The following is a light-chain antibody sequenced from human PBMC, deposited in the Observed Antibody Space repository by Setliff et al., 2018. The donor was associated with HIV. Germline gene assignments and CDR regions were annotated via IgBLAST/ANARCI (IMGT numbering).Light chain of an antibody. J-gene: IGLJ1*01. Sequence: SALTHPPSASGSPGQSVTISCTGTSSDVGGYNYVSWYQQHPGKAPKLMIYEVSKRPSGVPDRFSGSKSGNTASLTVSGLQAEDEADYYCSSYAGSNKVFGTGTKVTVL. V-gene: IGLV2-8*01. CDR1: SSDVGGYNY. CDR2: EVS. CDR3: SSYAGSNKV.